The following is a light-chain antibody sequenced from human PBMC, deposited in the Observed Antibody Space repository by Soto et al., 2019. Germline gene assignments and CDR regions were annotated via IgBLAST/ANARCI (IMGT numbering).Light chain of an antibody. Sequence: DIVMTQSPLSLPVTPGEPASISCRSSQSLLHSNGYNYLDWYLQKPGQSPQLLIYLGSNRASGVPDRFSGSGSGTEFTLKISRVEAEDVWVYYCMQALQTPNTFGQGTKLEIK. J-gene: IGKJ2*01. CDR3: MQALQTPNT. CDR1: QSLLHSNGYNY. CDR2: LGS. V-gene: IGKV2-28*01.